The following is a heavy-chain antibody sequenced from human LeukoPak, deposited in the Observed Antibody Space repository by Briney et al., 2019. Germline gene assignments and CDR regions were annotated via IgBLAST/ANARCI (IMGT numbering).Heavy chain of an antibody. J-gene: IGHJ3*02. CDR1: GNSFSNYW. D-gene: IGHD3-10*01. CDR2: IYPGDSDT. CDR3: ATLRFGEFFMGNDAFDI. Sequence: GKPLQSSCKGSGNSFSNYWIGWVRQMPGGGLERMVIIYPGDSDTTYNPPFRGQVTISAAKSINTAYLQWSSLKASDTAMYYCATLRFGEFFMGNDAFDIWGQGTMVTVSS. V-gene: IGHV5-51*01.